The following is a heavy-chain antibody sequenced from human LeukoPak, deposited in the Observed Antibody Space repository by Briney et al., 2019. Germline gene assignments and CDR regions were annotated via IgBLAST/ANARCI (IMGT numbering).Heavy chain of an antibody. Sequence: PGGSLRLSCAASGFTFSNYGMYWVRQAPGKGLEWVAVIWYDGSNKYYADSVKGRFTISRDNSKNTLYLQMNSLRAEDTAVFYCVKGQLVRGEFDYWGQGTLVTVSS. CDR2: IWYDGSNK. V-gene: IGHV3-33*06. CDR3: VKGQLVRGEFDY. D-gene: IGHD6-6*01. J-gene: IGHJ4*02. CDR1: GFTFSNYG.